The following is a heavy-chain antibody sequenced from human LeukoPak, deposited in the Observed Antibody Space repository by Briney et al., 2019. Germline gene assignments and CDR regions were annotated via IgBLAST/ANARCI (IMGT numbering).Heavy chain of an antibody. Sequence: PGGSLRLSCAASGFTFSDYYMSWIRQAPGKGLEWVSYISSSGSTIYYADSVKGRFTISRDNAKNSLYLQMNSLRAEDTAVYYCARDNVVVVPAANLYGMDVWGRGTTVTVSS. CDR1: GFTFSDYY. CDR2: ISSSGSTI. V-gene: IGHV3-11*01. CDR3: ARDNVVVVPAANLYGMDV. D-gene: IGHD2-2*01. J-gene: IGHJ6*02.